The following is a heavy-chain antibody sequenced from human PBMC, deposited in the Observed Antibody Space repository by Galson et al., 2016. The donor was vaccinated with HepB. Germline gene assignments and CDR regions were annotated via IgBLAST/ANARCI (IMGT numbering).Heavy chain of an antibody. D-gene: IGHD3-9*01. Sequence: SLRLSCAASGFTFSSYWMSWVRQAPGKGLEWVANIKQDGSQKNYVDSVKGRFTISRDNAKNSLDLQMNSLRAEDTAVYYCARGRTYDSNAFDTWGQGTMVNVSS. CDR2: IKQDGSQK. CDR1: GFTFSSYW. J-gene: IGHJ3*02. CDR3: ARGRTYDSNAFDT. V-gene: IGHV3-7*01.